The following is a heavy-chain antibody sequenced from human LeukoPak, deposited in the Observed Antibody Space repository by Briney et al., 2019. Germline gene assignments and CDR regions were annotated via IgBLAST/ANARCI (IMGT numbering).Heavy chain of an antibody. CDR3: ARDRRVSSIWDGSLDV. CDR2: ISWNGGNI. V-gene: IGHV3-20*04. Sequence: PSETLSLTCTVSSGSISSYYWSWVRQAPGKGLEWVSGISWNGGNIGYVDSVKGRFTISRENVKNSLYLQMNSLRAEDTALYYCARDRRVSSIWDGSLDVWGKGTTVTVSS. CDR1: SGSISSYY. D-gene: IGHD6-13*01. J-gene: IGHJ6*04.